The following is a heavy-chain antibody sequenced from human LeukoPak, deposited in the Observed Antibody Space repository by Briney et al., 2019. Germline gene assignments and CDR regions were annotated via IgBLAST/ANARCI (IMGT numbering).Heavy chain of an antibody. CDR3: ARRRTTRVEIRIDP. Sequence: GGSLRLSCAASGFTFSSYAKSWVRQAPGKGLEWVSAISGSGRSTYYADSVKGRFTISRDNSKNTLYLQMNSLRAEDTAVYYCARRRTTRVEIRIDPWGQGTLVTVSS. CDR1: GFTFSSYA. CDR2: ISGSGRST. D-gene: IGHD4-17*01. J-gene: IGHJ5*02. V-gene: IGHV3-23*01.